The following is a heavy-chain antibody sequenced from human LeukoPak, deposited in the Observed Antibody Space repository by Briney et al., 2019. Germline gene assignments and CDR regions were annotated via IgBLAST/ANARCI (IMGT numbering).Heavy chain of an antibody. CDR1: GFTFDDYA. J-gene: IGHJ4*02. Sequence: GGSLRLSCAVSGFTFDDYAMHWVRQVPGKGLEWVSGINWNSDSIGYADSVRGRFTISRDNAKNSLYLQMNSLRAEDTALYYCARISSDCNGGSCYSEKDYWGQGTLVTVSS. D-gene: IGHD2-15*01. V-gene: IGHV3-9*01. CDR2: INWNSDSI. CDR3: ARISSDCNGGSCYSEKDY.